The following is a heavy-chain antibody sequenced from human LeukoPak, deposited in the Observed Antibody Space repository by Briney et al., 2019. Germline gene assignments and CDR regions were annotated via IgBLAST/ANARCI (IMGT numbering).Heavy chain of an antibody. CDR1: GYTLTELS. CDR3: AAGPVCGGDCQTTSPYFYYGMDV. CDR2: FDPEDGET. J-gene: IGHJ6*02. D-gene: IGHD2-21*02. Sequence: ASVKVSCKVSGYTLTELSMHWVRQAPGKGLEWMGGFDPEDGETIYAQKFQGRVTMTEDTSTDTAYMELSSLRSEDTAVYYCAAGPVCGGDCQTTSPYFYYGMDVWGQGTTVTVSS. V-gene: IGHV1-24*01.